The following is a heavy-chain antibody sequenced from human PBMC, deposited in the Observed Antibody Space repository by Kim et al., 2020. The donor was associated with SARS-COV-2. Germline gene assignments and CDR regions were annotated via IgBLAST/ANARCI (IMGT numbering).Heavy chain of an antibody. CDR1: GFTFSSYE. CDR2: ISSSGSTI. CDR3: ARDVPNTPEYNWSMDV. Sequence: GGSLRLSCAASGFTFSSYEMNWVRQAPGKGLEWVSYISSSGSTIYYADSVKGRFTISRDNAKNSLYLQMNSLRAEDTAVYYCARDVPNTPEYNWSMDVWGQGTTVTVSS. D-gene: IGHD1-1*01. V-gene: IGHV3-48*03. J-gene: IGHJ6*02.